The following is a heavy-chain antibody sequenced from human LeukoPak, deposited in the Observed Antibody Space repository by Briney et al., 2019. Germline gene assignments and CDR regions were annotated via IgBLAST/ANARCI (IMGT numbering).Heavy chain of an antibody. D-gene: IGHD3-22*01. CDR3: TKESESYDSSGSTFDY. V-gene: IGHV3-30*02. CDR2: IRYDGSNK. CDR1: GFTFSSYG. Sequence: GGSLRLSCAASGFTFSSYGMHWVRQAPGKGLEWVAFIRYDGSNKYYADSVKGRFTISRDNSKNTLYLQMNSLRAEDTAVYYCTKESESYDSSGSTFDYWGQGTLVTVSS. J-gene: IGHJ4*02.